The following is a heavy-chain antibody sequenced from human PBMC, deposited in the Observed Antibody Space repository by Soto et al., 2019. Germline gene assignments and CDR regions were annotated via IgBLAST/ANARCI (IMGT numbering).Heavy chain of an antibody. V-gene: IGHV1-69*13. CDR3: ARSPRYSFASSGDLDS. Sequence: ASVKVSCKASGGTFYTYTFSWVRQAPGQGLEWMGSITPIYPTTNYAEKFQGRLTVTADGSTNTAYMELNSLTSEDTAVYYCARSPRYSFASSGDLDSWGQGTLVTVSS. J-gene: IGHJ4*02. CDR1: GGTFYTYT. D-gene: IGHD5-18*01. CDR2: ITPIYPTT.